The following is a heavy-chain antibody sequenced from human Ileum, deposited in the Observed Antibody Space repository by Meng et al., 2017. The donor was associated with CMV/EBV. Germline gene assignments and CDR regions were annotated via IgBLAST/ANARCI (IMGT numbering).Heavy chain of an antibody. J-gene: IGHJ4*02. CDR1: GGSVSSSSW. D-gene: IGHD1-1*01. CDR2: IYHSGST. CDR3: ARRLEGDLDY. V-gene: IGHV4-4*02. Sequence: SLTCAVSGGSVSSSSWWSWVRQPPGRGLGWIGEIYHSGSTNYNPSLKSRVTISVDKSKNQFSLKLSSVTAADTAVYYCARRLEGDLDYWGQGTLVTVSS.